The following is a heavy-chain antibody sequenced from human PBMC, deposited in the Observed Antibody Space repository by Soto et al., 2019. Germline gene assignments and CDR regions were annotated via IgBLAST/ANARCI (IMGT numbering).Heavy chain of an antibody. V-gene: IGHV4-59*01. CDR3: AREDYYGSGSYYVSWFDP. J-gene: IGHJ5*02. CDR2: IYYSGST. CDR1: GGSISSYY. D-gene: IGHD3-10*01. Sequence: QVQLQESGPGLVKPSETLSLTCTVSGGSISSYYWSWIRQPPGKGLEWIGYIYYSGSTNYNPSLKRRVTISEDTSKNQFSLKLSAVPAADTAVYYCAREDYYGSGSYYVSWFDPWGQGTLVTVSS.